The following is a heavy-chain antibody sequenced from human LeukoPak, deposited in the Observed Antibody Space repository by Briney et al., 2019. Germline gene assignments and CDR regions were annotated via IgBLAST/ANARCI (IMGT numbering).Heavy chain of an antibody. D-gene: IGHD6-13*01. J-gene: IGHJ4*02. V-gene: IGHV3-11*01. CDR2: ISSSGSNI. CDR3: ARAQYSSSHFNFDC. CDR1: GVSFTDYT. Sequence: RGCLRLSSAESGVSFTDYTMSSIRPAPGKGLWWVSYISSSGSNIYYADSVKGRFTISRDNAKNSLYMQMNSLRAEDTAVYYCARAQYSSSHFNFDCWGQGTLVTVSS.